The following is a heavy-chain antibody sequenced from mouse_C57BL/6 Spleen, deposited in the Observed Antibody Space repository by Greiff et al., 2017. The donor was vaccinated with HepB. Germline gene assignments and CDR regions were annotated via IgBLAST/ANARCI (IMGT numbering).Heavy chain of an antibody. Sequence: QVQLKESGPELVKPGASVKLSCKASGYTFTSYDINWVKQRPGQGLEWIGWIYPRDGSTKYNEKFKGKATLTVDTSSSTAYMELHSLTSEDSAVYFCATNWYFDYWGQGTTLTVSS. CDR1: GYTFTSYD. V-gene: IGHV1-85*01. CDR2: IYPRDGST. CDR3: ATNWYFDY. D-gene: IGHD4-1*02. J-gene: IGHJ2*01.